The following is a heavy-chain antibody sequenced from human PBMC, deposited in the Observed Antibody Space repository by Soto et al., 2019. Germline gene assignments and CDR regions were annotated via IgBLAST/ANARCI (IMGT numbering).Heavy chain of an antibody. CDR1: GFTFSSYG. Sequence: PGGSLRLSCAASGFTFSSYGMHWVRQAPCKGLEWVAVMWYDGSNKYYADSVKGRFTISRDNSKNTLYLQMNSLRAEDTAVYYCASSPARDWSEYFDYWGQGTLLTVYS. V-gene: IGHV3-33*01. J-gene: IGHJ4*02. CDR2: MWYDGSNK. CDR3: ASSPARDWSEYFDY. D-gene: IGHD3-9*01.